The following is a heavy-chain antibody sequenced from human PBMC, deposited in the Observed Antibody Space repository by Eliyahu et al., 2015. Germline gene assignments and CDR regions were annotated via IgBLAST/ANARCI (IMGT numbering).Heavy chain of an antibody. J-gene: IGHJ4*02. V-gene: IGHV4-31*03. Sequence: QVQLQESGPGLVKPSQTLSLTCTVSGGXISXGGYYWSWIRQHPGKGLGWIGYIYYSGSTYYNPSLKSRVTISVDTSKNQFSLKLSSVTAADTAVYYCARAASPTVLRYFDWAPYYFDYWGQGTLVTVSS. CDR2: IYYSGST. CDR1: GGXISXGGYY. D-gene: IGHD3-9*01. CDR3: ARAASPTVLRYFDWAPYYFDY.